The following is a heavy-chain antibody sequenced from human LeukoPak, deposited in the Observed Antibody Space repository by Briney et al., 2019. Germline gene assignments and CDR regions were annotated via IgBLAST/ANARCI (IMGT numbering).Heavy chain of an antibody. CDR2: ISWNSGSI. CDR3: AKDLRAGMAAFDV. D-gene: IGHD5-24*01. J-gene: IGHJ3*01. Sequence: GGSLRLSCAASGFTFDDYAMHWVRQAPGKGLEWVSGISWNSGSIGYADSVKGRFTISRDNAKNSLYLQMNSLRAEDTALYYCAKDLRAGMAAFDVWGQGTMVTVPS. V-gene: IGHV3-9*01. CDR1: GFTFDDYA.